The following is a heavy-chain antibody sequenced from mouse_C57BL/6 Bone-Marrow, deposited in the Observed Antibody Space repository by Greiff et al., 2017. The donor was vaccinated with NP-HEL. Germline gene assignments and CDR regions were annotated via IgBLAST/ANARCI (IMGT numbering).Heavy chain of an antibody. CDR2: IDPETGGT. CDR3: TTYYYGSSYGFV. D-gene: IGHD1-1*01. Sequence: QVQLKQSGAELVRPGASVTLSCKASGYTFTDYEMHWVKQTPVHGLEWIGAIDPETGGTAYNQKFKGKAVLTADKSSSTAYMELRSLTSEDSAVYYCTTYYYGSSYGFVWGTGTTVTVSS. CDR1: GYTFTDYE. J-gene: IGHJ1*03. V-gene: IGHV1-15*01.